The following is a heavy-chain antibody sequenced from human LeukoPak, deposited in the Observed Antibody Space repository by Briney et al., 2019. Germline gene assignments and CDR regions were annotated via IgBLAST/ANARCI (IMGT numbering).Heavy chain of an antibody. CDR3: AKDSLSQLLMIWGNGWFDP. D-gene: IGHD2-2*01. CDR2: ISGSGGST. CDR1: GFTFSSYA. V-gene: IGHV3-23*01. Sequence: GGSLRLSCVASGFTFSSYAMSWVRQAPGKGLEWVSAISGSGGSTYYADSVKGRFTISRDNSKNTLYLQMNSLRAEDTAVYYCAKDSLSQLLMIWGNGWFDPWGQGTLVTVSS. J-gene: IGHJ5*02.